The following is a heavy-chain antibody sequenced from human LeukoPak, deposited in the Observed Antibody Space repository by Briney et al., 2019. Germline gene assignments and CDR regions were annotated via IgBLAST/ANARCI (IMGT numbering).Heavy chain of an antibody. CDR1: GGSISSYQ. V-gene: IGHV4-59*01. J-gene: IGHJ3*02. D-gene: IGHD6-13*01. Sequence: SETLSLTCTVSGGSISSYQWSWIRQPPGKGLEWIGYIYYSGSTNYNPSLKSRVTISVDTSNNQLSLKLSSVTAADTAVYYCARVSEGSSWSSDAFDIWGQGTMVTVSS. CDR2: IYYSGST. CDR3: ARVSEGSSWSSDAFDI.